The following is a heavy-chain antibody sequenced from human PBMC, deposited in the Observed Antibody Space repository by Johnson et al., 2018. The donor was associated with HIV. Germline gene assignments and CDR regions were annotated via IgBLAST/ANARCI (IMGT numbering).Heavy chain of an antibody. D-gene: IGHD3-10*01. CDR2: VSDGAGNT. J-gene: IGHJ3*02. Sequence: VQLVESGGGVVRPGGSLRLSCAASGFTFDDYGMSWVRQAPGKGLEWVSTVSDGAGNTYYADSVKGRFTISRDNSKNTLYLQMNSLEAEDTAVYYCGRTGSGIDEAFDIWGKGKRVPVSS. CDR3: GRTGSGIDEAFDI. CDR1: GFTFDDYG. V-gene: IGHV3-23*04.